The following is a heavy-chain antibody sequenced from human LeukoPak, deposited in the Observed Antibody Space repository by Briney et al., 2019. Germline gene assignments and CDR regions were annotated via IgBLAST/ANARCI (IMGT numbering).Heavy chain of an antibody. CDR1: GYSFTSYW. Sequence: GESLKISCKGSGYSFTSYWIGWVRQMPGKGLEWMGIIYPGDSDTRYSPSFQGQVTISADKSISTAYLQWSSLKASDTAMYYCARKVEMATIFGSHAFDIWGQGTMVTVSS. D-gene: IGHD5-24*01. J-gene: IGHJ3*02. V-gene: IGHV5-51*01. CDR3: ARKVEMATIFGSHAFDI. CDR2: IYPGDSDT.